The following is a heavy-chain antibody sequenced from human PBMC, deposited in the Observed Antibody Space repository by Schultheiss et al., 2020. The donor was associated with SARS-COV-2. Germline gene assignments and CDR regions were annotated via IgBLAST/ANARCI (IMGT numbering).Heavy chain of an antibody. D-gene: IGHD3-22*01. CDR2: ISGSGGST. J-gene: IGHJ4*02. CDR3: AREKVVITIMPEYYFDY. Sequence: GGSLRLSCAASGFTFDDYAMHWVRQAPGKGLEWVSAISGSGGSTYYADSVKGRFTISRDNSKNTLYLQMNSLRAEDTAVYYCAREKVVITIMPEYYFDYWGQGTLVTVSS. CDR1: GFTFDDYA. V-gene: IGHV3-23*01.